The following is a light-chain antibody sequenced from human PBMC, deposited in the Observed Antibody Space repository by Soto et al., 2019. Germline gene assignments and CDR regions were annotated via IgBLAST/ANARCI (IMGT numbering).Light chain of an antibody. Sequence: DIQMTQSPSTLSGSVGDRVTITCRASQTISSCLAWYQQKPGKAPKVLIYDASTLETGVPSRFSGSGSGTDFTFTISSLQPEDIATYYCQQYDNLPITFGQGTRLEIK. CDR3: QQYDNLPIT. CDR2: DAS. J-gene: IGKJ5*01. CDR1: QTISSC. V-gene: IGKV1-33*01.